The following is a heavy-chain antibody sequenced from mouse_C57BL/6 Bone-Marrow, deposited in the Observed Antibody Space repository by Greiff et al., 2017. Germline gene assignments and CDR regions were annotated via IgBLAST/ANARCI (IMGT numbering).Heavy chain of an antibody. Sequence: QVQLQQPGAELVRPGTSVKLSCKASGYTFTSYWMHWVKQTPGHGLEWIGVIDPSDSYTTYNQKFKGKATLTVDTSSSTAYMQLSSLTSEDSAVXYCERRQFDWAFDYWGQGTTLTVSS. CDR1: GYTFTSYW. J-gene: IGHJ2*01. CDR2: IDPSDSYT. CDR3: ERRQFDWAFDY. V-gene: IGHV1-59*01. D-gene: IGHD4-1*01.